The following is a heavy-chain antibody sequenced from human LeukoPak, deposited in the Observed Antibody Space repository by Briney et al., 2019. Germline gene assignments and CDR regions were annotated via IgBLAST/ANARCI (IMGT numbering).Heavy chain of an antibody. CDR2: IYYSGST. CDR1: GGSISSSSYY. J-gene: IGHJ4*02. D-gene: IGHD3-10*01. Sequence: SETLSLTCTVSGGSISSSSYYWGWIRQPPGKGLEWIGSIYYSGSTYYNPSLKSRVTISVDTSKNQFSLKLSSVTAADTAVYYCARGEWGTMVRGVLKYWGQGTLVTVSS. V-gene: IGHV4-39*07. CDR3: ARGEWGTMVRGVLKY.